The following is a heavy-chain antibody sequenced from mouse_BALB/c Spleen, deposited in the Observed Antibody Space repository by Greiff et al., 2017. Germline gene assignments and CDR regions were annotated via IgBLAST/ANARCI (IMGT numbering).Heavy chain of an antibody. D-gene: IGHD3-1*01. V-gene: IGHV5-17*02. Sequence: EVKLVESGGGLVQPGGSRKLSCAASGFTFSSFCMHWVRQAPEKGLEWVAYISSGSSTIYYADTVKGRFTISRDNPKNTLFLQVTSLMSEDAAMYYCERGEGAWFAYWGQGTLVTVSA. CDR1: GFTFSSFC. CDR3: ERGEGAWFAY. CDR2: ISSGSSTI. J-gene: IGHJ3*01.